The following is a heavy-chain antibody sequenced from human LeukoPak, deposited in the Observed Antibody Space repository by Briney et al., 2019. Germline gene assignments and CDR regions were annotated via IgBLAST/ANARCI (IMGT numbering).Heavy chain of an antibody. CDR3: ARRLVTAGITDFFDS. CDR2: ISPAGDST. V-gene: IGHV3-23*01. D-gene: IGHD2-2*01. CDR1: GFTFSVYS. Sequence: GGSLRLSCTASGFTFSVYSMSWVRQAPGAGLEWVSAISPAGDSTTDADSVKGRFTISRDNSKSTLYLQMNGLTAEDTALYYCARRLVTAGITDFFDSWGQGTLVSVSS. J-gene: IGHJ4*02.